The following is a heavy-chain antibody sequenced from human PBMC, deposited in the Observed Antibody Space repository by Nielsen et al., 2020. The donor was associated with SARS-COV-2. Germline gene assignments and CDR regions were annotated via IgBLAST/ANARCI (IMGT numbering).Heavy chain of an antibody. CDR1: GYTFNSYY. CDR3: SRAEGVYFSVCCCYSVF. Sequence: ASVKVSCKASGYTFNSYYIHWVRQAPGQGLEWMGIINPSGGPTSYAQKFQGRVTMTRDTSTSTVYMELSSLRSEDTAVYYCSRAEGVYFSVCCCYSVFWGQGTLVTVSS. J-gene: IGHJ4*02. D-gene: IGHD2-15*01. CDR2: INPSGGPT. V-gene: IGHV1-46*02.